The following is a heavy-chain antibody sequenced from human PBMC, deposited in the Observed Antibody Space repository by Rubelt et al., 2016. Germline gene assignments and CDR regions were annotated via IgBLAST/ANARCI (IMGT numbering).Heavy chain of an antibody. CDR2: IYYSGST. D-gene: IGHD1-26*01. V-gene: IGHV4-39*07. CDR3: ARDKTVRVGATSPFDY. J-gene: IGHJ4*02. Sequence: QLQLQESGPGLVKPSETLSLTCTVSGGSISSSSYYWGWIRQPPGKGLEWIGSIYYSGSTYYNPSLKSRVTISVDTSKNQFSLKLSSVTAADTAVYYCARDKTVRVGATSPFDYWGQGTLVTVSS. CDR1: GGSISSSSYY.